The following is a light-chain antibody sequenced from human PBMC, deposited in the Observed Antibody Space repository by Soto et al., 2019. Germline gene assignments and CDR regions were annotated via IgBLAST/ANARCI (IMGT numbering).Light chain of an antibody. J-gene: IGLJ2*01. CDR3: ISFTSSTPPV. CDR2: DVS. CDR1: SSDVGGYNY. V-gene: IGLV2-14*01. Sequence: QSALNQPASVSGSPGHSITISCTGTSSDVGGYNYVSWYQQHPGKAPKLMIYDVSNRPSGVSNRFSGSKSGNTASLTISGLQAEDEADYYCISFTSSTPPVFGGGTKLTVL.